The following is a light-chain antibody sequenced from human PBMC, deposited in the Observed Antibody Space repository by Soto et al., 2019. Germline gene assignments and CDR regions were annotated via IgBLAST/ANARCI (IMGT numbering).Light chain of an antibody. J-gene: IGLJ1*01. CDR1: SGHSSYA. Sequence: QSVLTQSPSASASLGASVKLTCTLSSGHSSYAIAWHQQQPEKGPRYLRKLNSDGSHSKGDGIPDRFSGSSSGAERYLTISSLQSEDEAEYYCQTWVTGIYVFGTGTKLTVL. V-gene: IGLV4-69*01. CDR2: LNSDGSH. CDR3: QTWVTGIYV.